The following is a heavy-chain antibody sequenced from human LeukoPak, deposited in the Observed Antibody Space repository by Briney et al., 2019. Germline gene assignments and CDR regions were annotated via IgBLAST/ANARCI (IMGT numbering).Heavy chain of an antibody. J-gene: IGHJ4*02. CDR3: ASRGPLAALTEYYFDY. V-gene: IGHV1-69*05. CDR1: GGTFSSYA. D-gene: IGHD6-6*01. Sequence: SSVKVSCKASGGTFSSYAISWVRQAPGQGPEWMGRIIPIFGTANYAQKFQGRVTITTDESTSTAYMELSGLRSEDTAVYYCASRGPLAALTEYYFDYWGQGTLVTVSS. CDR2: IIPIFGTA.